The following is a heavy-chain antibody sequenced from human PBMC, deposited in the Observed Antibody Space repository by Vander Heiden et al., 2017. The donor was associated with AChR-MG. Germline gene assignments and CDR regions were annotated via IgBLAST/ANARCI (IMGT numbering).Heavy chain of an antibody. Sequence: EVKLVESGGGLVQPGGSLRPACAASGFNIAPNYMTWVRQTPGKGLEWVSVIYANGTTYYADSVKGRFTISRDISKSTVFLQMNSLRVEDTALYHCARDPRAYFYGMDIWGPGTTVTVSS. CDR1: GFNIAPNY. D-gene: IGHD3-10*01. V-gene: IGHV3-66*02. CDR3: ARDPRAYFYGMDI. J-gene: IGHJ6*02. CDR2: IYANGTT.